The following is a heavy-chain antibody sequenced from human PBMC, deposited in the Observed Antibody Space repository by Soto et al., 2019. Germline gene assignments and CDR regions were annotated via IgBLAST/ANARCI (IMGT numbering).Heavy chain of an antibody. J-gene: IGHJ6*02. CDR3: ARGGKYCTNGVRSFYGIDV. CDR2: ISAYNGNT. D-gene: IGHD2-8*01. V-gene: IGHV1-18*01. CDR1: GYTFTSYG. Sequence: ASVKVSCKASGYTFTSYGISWVRQAPGQGLERMGWISAYNGNTNYAQKLQGRVTMTTDTSTSTAYMELRSLRSDDTAVYYCARGGKYCTNGVRSFYGIDVWGQGTTVTVSS.